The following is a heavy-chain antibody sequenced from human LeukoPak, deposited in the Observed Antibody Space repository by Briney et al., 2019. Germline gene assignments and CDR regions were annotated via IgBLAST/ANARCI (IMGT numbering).Heavy chain of an antibody. J-gene: IGHJ4*02. Sequence: GASVKVSCTASGYTFTTYGITWIRQAPGQGLEWLGWISPYNGATEYAQNLQDRVSMTTDTSTNTAYIEVGSLKSDDTAVYYCARDSDWNVDYWGQGTLVTVSS. CDR3: ARDSDWNVDY. V-gene: IGHV1-18*01. CDR1: GYTFTTYG. D-gene: IGHD1-1*01. CDR2: ISPYNGAT.